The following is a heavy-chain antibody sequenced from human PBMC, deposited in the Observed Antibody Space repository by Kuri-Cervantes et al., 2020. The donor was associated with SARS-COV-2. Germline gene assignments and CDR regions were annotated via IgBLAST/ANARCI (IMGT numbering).Heavy chain of an antibody. CDR1: GFTFGDYA. CDR2: IRSKAYGGTT. D-gene: IGHD3-3*01. Sequence: GGSLRLSCTASGFTFGDYAMSWVRQAPGKGLEWVGFIRSKAYGGTTEYAASVKGRFTISRDDSKSNAYLQMNSLKTEDTAVYYCTRYDFWSATHFDYWGQGTLVTVSS. J-gene: IGHJ4*02. CDR3: TRYDFWSATHFDY. V-gene: IGHV3-49*04.